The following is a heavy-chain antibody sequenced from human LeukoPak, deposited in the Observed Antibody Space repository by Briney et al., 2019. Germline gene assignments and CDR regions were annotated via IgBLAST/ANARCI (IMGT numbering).Heavy chain of an antibody. D-gene: IGHD3-9*01. Sequence: SETLSLTCNVSGYSISDGYYWAWIRQPPGKGLEWIGSIYHFGSTYYNPSLQSRVTISVDTSKNQFSLKLSSVTAADTAVYYCAIEIGTYYDILTGGGGMDVRGQGTTVTVSS. CDR2: IYHFGST. CDR3: AIEIGTYYDILTGGGGMDV. V-gene: IGHV4-38-2*02. J-gene: IGHJ6*02. CDR1: GYSISDGYY.